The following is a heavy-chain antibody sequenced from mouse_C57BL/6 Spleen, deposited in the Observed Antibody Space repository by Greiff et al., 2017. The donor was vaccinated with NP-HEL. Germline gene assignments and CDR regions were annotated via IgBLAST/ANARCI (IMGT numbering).Heavy chain of an antibody. Sequence: QVQLQQSGAELVKPGASVKLSCKASGYTFTSYWMQWVKQRPGQGLEWIGEIDPSDSYTNYNQKFKGKATLTVDTSSSTAYMQLSSLTSEDSAVYYCARAVVVPFDYWGQGTTLTVSS. D-gene: IGHD1-1*01. V-gene: IGHV1-50*01. CDR1: GYTFTSYW. CDR3: ARAVVVPFDY. CDR2: IDPSDSYT. J-gene: IGHJ2*01.